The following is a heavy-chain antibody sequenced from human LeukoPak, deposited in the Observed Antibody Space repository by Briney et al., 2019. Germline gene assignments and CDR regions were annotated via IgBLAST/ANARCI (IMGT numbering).Heavy chain of an antibody. V-gene: IGHV3-11*01. J-gene: IGHJ4*02. Sequence: GGSLRLSCAASGFTFSDSYMSWIRQAPGKGLEWVSSISSSGNTIYHADSVKGRFTISRDNAKNSLCRQMNSLRAEDTAVYYCARGLRWNEYWGQGTLVTVSS. CDR3: ARGLRWNEY. CDR2: ISSSGNTI. CDR1: GFTFSDSY. D-gene: IGHD4-23*01.